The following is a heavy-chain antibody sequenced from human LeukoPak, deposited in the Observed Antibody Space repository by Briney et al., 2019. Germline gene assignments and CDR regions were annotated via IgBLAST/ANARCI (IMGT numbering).Heavy chain of an antibody. J-gene: IGHJ4*02. CDR2: IYPGDSDT. V-gene: IGHV5-51*01. D-gene: IGHD4-17*01. Sequence: GESVKISCKGSGYSFTSYWIGWVRQMPGKGLEWMGIIYPGDSDTRYSPSFQGQVTISADESISTAYLQWSSLKASDTAMYYCARLASTTVTTSRGDFDYWGQGTLVTVSS. CDR3: ARLASTTVTTSRGDFDY. CDR1: GYSFTSYW.